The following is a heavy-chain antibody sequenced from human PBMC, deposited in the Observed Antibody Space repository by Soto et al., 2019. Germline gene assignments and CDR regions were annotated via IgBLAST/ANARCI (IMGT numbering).Heavy chain of an antibody. CDR1: GLTFSNYA. J-gene: IGHJ2*01. CDR3: AKRGILGAQGMAYFDL. D-gene: IGHD1-26*01. Sequence: EVRLLESGGGLVKPGGSLRLSCATSGLTFSNYAMSWVRQAPGGGLEWVSSMSGSSSTTYYADSVKGRFTISRDNSKNTLYLQMNSLGLEDMSIYHCAKRGILGAQGMAYFDLWGRGTLVTVSS. V-gene: IGHV3-23*01. CDR2: MSGSSSTT.